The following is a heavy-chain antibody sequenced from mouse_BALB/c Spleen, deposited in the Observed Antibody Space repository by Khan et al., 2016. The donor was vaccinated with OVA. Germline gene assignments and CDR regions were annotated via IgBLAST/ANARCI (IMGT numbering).Heavy chain of an antibody. CDR2: ISSGGST. Sequence: EVELVESGGGLVKPGGSLKLSCAASGFIFSNYAMSWVRQTPEKRLEWVASISSGGSTYYPDSLKGRFTISRDNARNILYLQMSSLRSEDTAMYCCARGYYDPYWGQGTLVTVSA. CDR1: GFIFSNYA. D-gene: IGHD1-1*02. J-gene: IGHJ3*01. V-gene: IGHV5-6-5*01. CDR3: ARGYYDPY.